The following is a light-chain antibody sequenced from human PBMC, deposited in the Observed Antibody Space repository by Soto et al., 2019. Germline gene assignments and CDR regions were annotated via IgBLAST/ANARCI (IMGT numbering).Light chain of an antibody. Sequence: QSVLTQPASVSGSPGQSITISCTGTSSDVYGYDYVSWYQQHPGKVPKLIIYEVSNRPSGVSNRFSGSKSGNTASLTISGLQAEDEADYYCGTWDSRLSAGVFGGGTKLTVL. V-gene: IGLV2-14*01. CDR1: SSDVYGYDY. CDR2: EVS. CDR3: GTWDSRLSAGV. J-gene: IGLJ3*02.